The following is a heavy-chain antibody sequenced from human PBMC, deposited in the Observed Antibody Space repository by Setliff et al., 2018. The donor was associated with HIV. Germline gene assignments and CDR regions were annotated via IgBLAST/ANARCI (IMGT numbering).Heavy chain of an antibody. J-gene: IGHJ3*01. CDR1: GFIFSTHG. CDR2: IRYDDTFK. Sequence: HPGGSLRLSCATSGFIFSTHGIHWVRQTPGKGLEWVAFIRYDDTFKHYLDSVNGRFTISRDNSRDTMSLQMNSLRVEDTAVYYCAKVLPSHTDGAFDVWGPGTMVTVSS. V-gene: IGHV3-30*02. D-gene: IGHD4-17*01. CDR3: AKVLPSHTDGAFDV.